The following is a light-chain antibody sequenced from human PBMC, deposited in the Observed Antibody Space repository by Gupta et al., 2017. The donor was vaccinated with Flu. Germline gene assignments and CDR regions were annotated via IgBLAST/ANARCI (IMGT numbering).Light chain of an antibody. V-gene: IGKV3-15*01. CDR1: QSVRTN. Sequence: APATLSVSPGERPPLSCRASQSVRTNLGWYQHRPCQAPRLLIYGAATRATGIPARFRGSGSGTEFTLTINSLQSEDFALYYCQQYNNWTTFGQGTKVEIK. CDR2: GAA. CDR3: QQYNNWTT. J-gene: IGKJ1*01.